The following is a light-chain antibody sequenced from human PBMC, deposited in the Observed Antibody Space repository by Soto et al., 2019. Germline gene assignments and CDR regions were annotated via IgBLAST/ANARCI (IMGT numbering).Light chain of an antibody. J-gene: IGLJ2*01. CDR3: SSYAGSNNFHVV. CDR1: RSNIGAGYD. V-gene: IGLV1-40*01. CDR2: GTN. Sequence: QSVLTQPPSVSGAPGQRVTISCTGSRSNIGAGYDVHWYQQLPGTAPKLLIYGTNNRPSGVPDRFSGSKSGMSASLAITGLQAADEANYYCSSYAGSNNFHVVFGGGTKLTVL.